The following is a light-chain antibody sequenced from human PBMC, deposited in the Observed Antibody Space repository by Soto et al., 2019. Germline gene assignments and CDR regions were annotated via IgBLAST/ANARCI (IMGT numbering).Light chain of an antibody. CDR1: QSINSD. Sequence: EIVMTQSPATLSVSPGERAIVSCRASQSINSDLAWYQQRPGQAPRLLIYGASTRATDIPARFSGSGSGTESTLTISSLQSEDFAVDYCQQYNNWPPWTFGQGTKVEIK. CDR2: GAS. CDR3: QQYNNWPPWT. V-gene: IGKV3-15*01. J-gene: IGKJ1*01.